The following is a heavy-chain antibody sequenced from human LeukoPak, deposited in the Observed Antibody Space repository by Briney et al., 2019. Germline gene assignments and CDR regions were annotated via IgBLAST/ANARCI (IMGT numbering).Heavy chain of an antibody. CDR3: ARDGLYYYDSSGYSRVYYYYGMDV. CDR2: IWYDGSNK. CDR1: GFTFSSYG. D-gene: IGHD3-22*01. Sequence: GGSLRLSCAASGFTFSSYGMHWVRQAPGKGLEWVAVIWYDGSNKYYADSVKGRFTISRDNSKNTLYLQMNSLRAEDTAVYYCARDGLYYYDSSGYSRVYYYYGMDVWGQGTTVTVSS. J-gene: IGHJ6*02. V-gene: IGHV3-33*01.